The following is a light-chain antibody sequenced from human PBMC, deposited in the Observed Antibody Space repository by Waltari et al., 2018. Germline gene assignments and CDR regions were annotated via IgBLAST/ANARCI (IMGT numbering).Light chain of an antibody. J-gene: IGKJ1*01. Sequence: DIWMTLSLSTLFSSVVDSVTIPCRANHNINIWLAWYQQKPGKAPNLLIYKASSLESGVPSRFSGGGSGTEFTLTISSLQPDDFATYYCQQYSIYSWTFGQGTKVEVK. CDR3: QQYSIYSWT. V-gene: IGKV1-5*03. CDR1: HNINIW. CDR2: KAS.